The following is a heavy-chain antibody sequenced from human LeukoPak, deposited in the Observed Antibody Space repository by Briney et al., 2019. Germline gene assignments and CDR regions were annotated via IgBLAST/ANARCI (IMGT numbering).Heavy chain of an antibody. CDR1: GFTVSSNC. CDR2: LYSGGST. CDR3: ARGLQEYTYGFDY. D-gene: IGHD5-18*01. Sequence: GGSLRLSCAASGFTVSSNCMSWVRQAPGKGLEWVSLLYSGGSTYHADSVKGRFTISRDNSKNTLYRQMHSLRAEDTAVYYCARGLQEYTYGFDYWGQGTLVTVSS. J-gene: IGHJ4*02. V-gene: IGHV3-53*01.